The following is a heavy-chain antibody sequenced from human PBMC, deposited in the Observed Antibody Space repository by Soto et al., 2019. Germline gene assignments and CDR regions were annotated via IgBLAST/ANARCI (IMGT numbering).Heavy chain of an antibody. CDR2: VYYTGST. J-gene: IGHJ4*02. CDR3: ARGRTVRNYADDSSDYFYFFDY. V-gene: IGHV4-59*01. CDR1: GDSISTFY. D-gene: IGHD3-22*01. Sequence: PSETLSLTCTVSGDSISTFYWGWMRQSPGKGLEWIGYVYYTGSTNYNPSLKSRVTISVDRSKNQFSLKLTSANAADTAVYYCARGRTVRNYADDSSDYFYFFDYWGQGTQVTV.